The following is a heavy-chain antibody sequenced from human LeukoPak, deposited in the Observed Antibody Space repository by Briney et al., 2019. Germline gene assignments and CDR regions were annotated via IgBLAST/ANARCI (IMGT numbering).Heavy chain of an antibody. D-gene: IGHD4-17*01. CDR2: IKQDGGQI. CDR1: EFTFSSYW. V-gene: IGHV3-7*01. Sequence: PGGSLRLSCAASEFTFSSYWMSWVRQAPGKGLEWVANIKQDGGQIYYLESVKGRFTVSGDNAKNSLYLQMNSLRAEDTAVYYCARLGARQMLEYWGQGTLVTVSS. J-gene: IGHJ4*02. CDR3: ARLGARQMLEY.